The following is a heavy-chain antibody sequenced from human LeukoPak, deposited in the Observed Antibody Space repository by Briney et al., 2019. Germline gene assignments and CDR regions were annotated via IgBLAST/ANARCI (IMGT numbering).Heavy chain of an antibody. CDR1: GYTFTVYY. Sequence: ASVKVSCKSSGYTFTVYYIHWVRQAPGQGLEWMGWINPNNGGTKYVQKFQGRVTMTRDTSISTAYMELSRLRSDDTAVYYCARAYCGGDCYQRSDFDYWGQGTLVTVSS. J-gene: IGHJ4*02. V-gene: IGHV1-2*02. CDR2: INPNNGGT. D-gene: IGHD2-21*02. CDR3: ARAYCGGDCYQRSDFDY.